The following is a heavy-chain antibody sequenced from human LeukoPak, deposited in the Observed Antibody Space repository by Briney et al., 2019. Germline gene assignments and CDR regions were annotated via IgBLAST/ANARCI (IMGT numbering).Heavy chain of an antibody. V-gene: IGHV3-53*01. J-gene: IGHJ4*02. D-gene: IGHD3-3*01. Sequence: GGSLRLSCAASGFSVSNNYMSWVRQPPGKGLEWVSVIYSGGSTYYADSVKGRFTISRDNSKNIVSLQMNNLRAEDTAVYYCARGRGLGVVSPYFDYWGQGTLVTVSS. CDR1: GFSVSNNY. CDR3: ARGRGLGVVSPYFDY. CDR2: IYSGGST.